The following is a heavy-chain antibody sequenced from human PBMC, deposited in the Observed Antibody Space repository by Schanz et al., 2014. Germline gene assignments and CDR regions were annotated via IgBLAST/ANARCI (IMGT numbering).Heavy chain of an antibody. CDR2: ISGSSRTI. D-gene: IGHD1-26*01. J-gene: IGHJ4*02. Sequence: EVHLVESGGGLVQPGGSLRLSCAASGFGFSSYSMNWVRQAPGKGLEWVSYISGSSRTIYYADSMKGRFTVSRDNAENALYLQMNSLRAEDTGLYFCARGGSGSHYRRDYWGQGTLVTVSS. CDR1: GFGFSSYS. V-gene: IGHV3-48*01. CDR3: ARGGSGSHYRRDY.